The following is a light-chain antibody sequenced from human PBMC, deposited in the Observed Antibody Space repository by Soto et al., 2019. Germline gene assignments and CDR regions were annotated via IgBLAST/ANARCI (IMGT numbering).Light chain of an antibody. CDR2: WAS. V-gene: IGKV4-1*01. J-gene: IGKJ1*01. CDR1: QTVLYSSNNKNH. Sequence: DIVMTQSPDSLSVSLGERATINCKSSQTVLYSSNNKNHLAWYQQRPGHPPKLLFSWASTRDSGVPDRFSASGSGTDFTLSIGSLQAADVAVSYCQQYYSTPRTFGQGTKVDI. CDR3: QQYYSTPRT.